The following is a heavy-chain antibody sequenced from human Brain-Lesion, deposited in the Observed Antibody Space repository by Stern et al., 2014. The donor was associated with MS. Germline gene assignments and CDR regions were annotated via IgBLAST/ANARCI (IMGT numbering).Heavy chain of an antibody. D-gene: IGHD3-3*01. CDR1: GYIFTGYY. CDR2: INPNTGGT. CDR3: ARDQRGITIFGVVTDYYSLGMDV. V-gene: IGHV1-2*02. J-gene: IGHJ6*02. Sequence: QVQLVQSGAEVKKPGASVKVSCKTSGYIFTGYYIHWVRQAPGQGLEWMAWINPNTGGTKYAQKFQGRVTMSRDTSISTAYVELSSLTSDDMAVYYCARDQRGITIFGVVTDYYSLGMDVWGQGTTVTVSS.